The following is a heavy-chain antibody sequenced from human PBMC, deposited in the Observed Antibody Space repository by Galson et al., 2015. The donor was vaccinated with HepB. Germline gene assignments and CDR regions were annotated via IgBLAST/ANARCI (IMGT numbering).Heavy chain of an antibody. D-gene: IGHD2-15*01. J-gene: IGHJ4*02. Sequence: SLRLSCAASGFTFSSYAMHWVRQAPGKGLEWVAVISYDGSNKYYADSVKGRFTISRDNSKNTLYLQMNSLRAEDTAAYYCARVASSAATIDYWGQGTLVTVSS. V-gene: IGHV3-30*04. CDR1: GFTFSSYA. CDR3: ARVASSAATIDY. CDR2: ISYDGSNK.